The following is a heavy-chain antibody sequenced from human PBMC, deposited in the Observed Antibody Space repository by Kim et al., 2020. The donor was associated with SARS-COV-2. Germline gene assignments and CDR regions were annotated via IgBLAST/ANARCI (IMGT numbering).Heavy chain of an antibody. CDR2: IDWDDDK. V-gene: IGHV2-70*01. CDR1: GFSLSTSGMC. D-gene: IGHD3-10*01. CDR3: ARIQTYYGSGSYIPQGGYYYGMDV. J-gene: IGHJ6*02. Sequence: SGPTLVNPTQTLTLTCTFSGFSLSTSGMCVSWIRQPPGKALEWLALIDWDDDKYYSTSLKTRLPISKDTSKNQVVLTMTNMDPVDTATYYCARIQTYYGSGSYIPQGGYYYGMDVWGQGTTVTVSS.